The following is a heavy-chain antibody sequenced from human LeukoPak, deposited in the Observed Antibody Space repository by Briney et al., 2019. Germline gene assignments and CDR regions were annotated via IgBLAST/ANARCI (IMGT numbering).Heavy chain of an antibody. J-gene: IGHJ4*02. D-gene: IGHD3-10*01. CDR1: GYTFTSYY. V-gene: IGHV1-46*01. Sequence: ASVTVSCKASGYTFTSYYMHWVRQAPGQGLEWMGIINPSGGSTSYPQKFQGRVTLTRDTSTSTVYMELSSLGSEDTAVYYCARAQYGSGSLAHFDYWGQGTLVTVSS. CDR3: ARAQYGSGSLAHFDY. CDR2: INPSGGST.